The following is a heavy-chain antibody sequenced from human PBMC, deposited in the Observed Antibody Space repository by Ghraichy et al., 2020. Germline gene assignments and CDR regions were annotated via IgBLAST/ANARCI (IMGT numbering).Heavy chain of an antibody. V-gene: IGHV3-30*18. D-gene: IGHD3-9*01. CDR3: AKDLDWGSFDY. Sequence: GGSLRLSCAASGFTFSSYGMHWVRQAPGKGLEWVAVISYDGSNKYYADSVKGRFTISRDNSKNTLYLQMNSLRAEDTAVYYCAKDLDWGSFDYWGQGTLVTVSS. J-gene: IGHJ4*02. CDR2: ISYDGSNK. CDR1: GFTFSSYG.